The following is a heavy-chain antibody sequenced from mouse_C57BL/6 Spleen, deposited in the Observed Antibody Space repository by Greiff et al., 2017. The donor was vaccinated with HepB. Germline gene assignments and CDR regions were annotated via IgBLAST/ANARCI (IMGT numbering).Heavy chain of an antibody. Sequence: EVKLVESGGGLVKPGGSLKLSCAASGFTFSDYGMHWVRQAPEKGLEWVAYISSGSSTIYYADTVKGRFTISRDNAKNTLFLQMTSLRSEDTAMYYCANDYKGYYAMDYWGQGTSVTVSS. D-gene: IGHD2-12*01. V-gene: IGHV5-17*01. CDR3: ANDYKGYYAMDY. CDR1: GFTFSDYG. CDR2: ISSGSSTI. J-gene: IGHJ4*01.